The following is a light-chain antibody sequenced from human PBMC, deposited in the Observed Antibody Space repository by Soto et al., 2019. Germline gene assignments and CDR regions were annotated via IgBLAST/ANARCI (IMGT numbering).Light chain of an antibody. V-gene: IGLV2-8*01. J-gene: IGLJ2*01. CDR3: SAYGGYDNFI. CDR2: EVT. CDR1: SNDLGGFNY. Sequence: QSALTQPPSASGSPGQSVTISCSGTSNDLGGFNYVSWYQQHPGKAPKLIIYEVTERPSGVPDRFSGSKSGNTASLTVPGLQAEDEADYYLSAYGGYDNFIFGGVNKLNVL.